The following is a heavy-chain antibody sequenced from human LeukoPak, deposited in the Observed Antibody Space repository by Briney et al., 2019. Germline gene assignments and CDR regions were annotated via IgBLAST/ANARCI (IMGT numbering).Heavy chain of an antibody. Sequence: GESLKISCKSSGYIFTSNWIGWVRQMPGKGLEWMGIIYPGDSDTRYSPSFQGQVTISADKSISTAYLQWSSLKASDTAMYYCARGQWLVHFDYWGQGTLVTVSS. V-gene: IGHV5-51*01. D-gene: IGHD6-19*01. CDR1: GYIFTSNW. CDR3: ARGQWLVHFDY. J-gene: IGHJ4*02. CDR2: IYPGDSDT.